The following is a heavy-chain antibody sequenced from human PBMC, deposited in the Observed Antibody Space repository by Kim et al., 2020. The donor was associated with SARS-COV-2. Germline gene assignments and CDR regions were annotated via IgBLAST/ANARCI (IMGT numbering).Heavy chain of an antibody. CDR1: GFTFTSYS. V-gene: IGHV3-21*01. D-gene: IGHD4-17*01. CDR2: ISSSSTYI. J-gene: IGHJ4*02. CDR3: ARDHYGEYAKDY. Sequence: GGSLRLSCAASGFTFTSYSMNWVRQAPGKGLEWVSSISSSSTYIYYADSVKGRFTISRDNAKNSLYLQMNSLRAEDTAVYYCARDHYGEYAKDYWGQGTLVTVSS.